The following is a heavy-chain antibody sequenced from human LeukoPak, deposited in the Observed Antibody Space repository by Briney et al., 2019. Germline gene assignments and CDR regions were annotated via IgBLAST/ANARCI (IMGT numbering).Heavy chain of an antibody. D-gene: IGHD6-19*01. Sequence: SETLSLTCAVYGGSFSGYYWSWIRQPPGKGLEWIGEINHSGSTNYSPSLKSRVTISVDTSKNQFSLKLSSVTAADTAVYYCARESSGWYSIDYWGQGTLVTVSS. CDR2: INHSGST. CDR3: ARESSGWYSIDY. V-gene: IGHV4-34*01. J-gene: IGHJ4*02. CDR1: GGSFSGYY.